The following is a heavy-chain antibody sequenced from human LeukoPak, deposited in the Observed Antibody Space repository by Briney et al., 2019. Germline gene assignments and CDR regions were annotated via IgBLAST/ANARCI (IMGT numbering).Heavy chain of an antibody. J-gene: IGHJ4*02. CDR3: ARDEDSSGYCDY. CDR2: ISYDGSNK. V-gene: IGHV3-30*03. D-gene: IGHD3-22*01. Sequence: GGSLRLSCAASGFTFSSYGMPWVRQAPGEGLEWVAVISYDGSNKYYADSVKGRFTISRDNAKNSLYLQMNSLRAEDTAVYYCARDEDSSGYCDYWGQGTLVTVSS. CDR1: GFTFSSYG.